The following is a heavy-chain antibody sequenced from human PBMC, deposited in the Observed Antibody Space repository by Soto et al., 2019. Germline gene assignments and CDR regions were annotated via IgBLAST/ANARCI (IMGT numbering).Heavy chain of an antibody. CDR2: IYYSGST. J-gene: IGHJ4*02. CDR3: ARDSSGDSYDY. V-gene: IGHV4-59*01. D-gene: IGHD3-22*01. CDR1: GGSISSYY. Sequence: PSETLPLTCTVSGGSISSYYWSWIRQPPGKGLEWIGYIYYSGSTNYNPSLKSRVTISVDTSKNQFSLKLSSVTAADTAVYYCARDSSGDSYDYWGQGTLVTVSS.